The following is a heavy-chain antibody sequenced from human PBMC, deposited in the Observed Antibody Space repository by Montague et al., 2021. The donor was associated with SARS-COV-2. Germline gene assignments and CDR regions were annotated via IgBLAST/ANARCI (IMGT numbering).Heavy chain of an antibody. Sequence: SETLSLTCAVYDGSFSGHSGYYWTWIRQPPGKGLQWIGYISYSGSTNYNPSLKSRATISVDTSKNHSTLMLSSVTAAATAVYYWANFRRTQLLFGTLYYGMDVWGQGTTVTVSS. D-gene: IGHD2-2*01. V-gene: IGHV4-61*03. J-gene: IGHJ6*02. CDR2: ISYSGST. CDR3: ANFRRTQLLFGTLYYGMDV. CDR1: DGSFSGHSGYY.